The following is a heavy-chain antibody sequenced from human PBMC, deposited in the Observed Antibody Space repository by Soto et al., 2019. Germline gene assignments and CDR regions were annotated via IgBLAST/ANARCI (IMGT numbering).Heavy chain of an antibody. CDR1: GFTFSTYG. CDR3: ARDDLYASASYYLGN. V-gene: IGHV3-64*01. CDR2: ISSDGGST. J-gene: IGHJ4*02. D-gene: IGHD3-10*01. Sequence: EVQLVESGGGLVQPGGSLRLSCAASGFTFSTYGIYWVRQAPGKGLEYVSAISSDGGSTYYANSVKGRFTISRDNSKNTLYLQMGSLRAEDMAVYYCARDDLYASASYYLGNWGQGTLVTVSS.